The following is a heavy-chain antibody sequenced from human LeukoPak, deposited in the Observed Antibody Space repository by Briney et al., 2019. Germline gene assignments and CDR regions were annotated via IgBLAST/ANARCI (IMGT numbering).Heavy chain of an antibody. CDR1: GLIFSDYG. V-gene: IGHV3-30*02. D-gene: IGHD2-2*01. J-gene: IGHJ4*02. Sequence: GGSLRLSCATSGLIFSDYGMHWVRQAPGKGLEWVAYIQFDGSNKYFADSVKGRFTISRDDSKSTLYLQMNSLRTEDTAVYYCVREGLECSGSSCQRAAFDYWGQGTLVTVSS. CDR2: IQFDGSNK. CDR3: VREGLECSGSSCQRAAFDY.